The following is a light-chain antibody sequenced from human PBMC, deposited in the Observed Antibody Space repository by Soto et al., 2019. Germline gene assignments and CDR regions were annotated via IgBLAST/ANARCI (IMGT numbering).Light chain of an antibody. CDR2: EVT. V-gene: IGLV2-8*01. Sequence: QSALTQPPSASGSPGQSVTISCTGTSSDIGGYNYVSWYQHLPGKAPKLMIYEVTKRPSGVPDRFSGSKSGNTASLTVSGLQAEDEAAYYCSSYAGSFTVVFGGGTTLTVL. CDR3: SSYAGSFTVV. J-gene: IGLJ2*01. CDR1: SSDIGGYNY.